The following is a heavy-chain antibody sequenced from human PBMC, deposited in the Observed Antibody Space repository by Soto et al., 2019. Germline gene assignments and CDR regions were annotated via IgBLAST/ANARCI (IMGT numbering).Heavy chain of an antibody. J-gene: IGHJ4*02. CDR1: GFTFSSYE. V-gene: IGHV3-48*03. D-gene: IGHD1-20*01. CDR2: ISSSVSTI. Sequence: PGGSLRLSCAASGFTFSSYEMNWVRQAPGKGLEWVSYISSSVSTIYYADSVKGRFIISRDNAKNSLYLQMNSLRAEDTAVYYCARGGIRKADDYWGGRTLVTVS. CDR3: ARGGIRKADDY.